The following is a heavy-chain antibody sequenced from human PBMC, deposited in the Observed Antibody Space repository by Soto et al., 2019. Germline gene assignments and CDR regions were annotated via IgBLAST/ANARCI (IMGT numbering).Heavy chain of an antibody. CDR1: GYTFTGYY. CDR2: SNPNSGDT. V-gene: IGHV1-2*02. J-gene: IGHJ6*02. Sequence: QVQLVQSGTEVKRPGDSVKVSCKASGYTFTGYYVHWVRQAPGQGLEWMGWSNPNSGDTYLAQRFQGRVTMNRDTDIGTAYMELRGPTSDDTAEYYCAKGGAIVAAGTRVYLYNAMDVWGQGTTVTVSS. D-gene: IGHD1-26*01. CDR3: AKGGAIVAAGTRVYLYNAMDV.